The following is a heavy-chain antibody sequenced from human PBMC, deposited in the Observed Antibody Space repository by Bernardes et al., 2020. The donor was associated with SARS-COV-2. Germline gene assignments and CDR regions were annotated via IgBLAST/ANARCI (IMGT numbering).Heavy chain of an antibody. CDR3: ARGTTVKDEDPNWFDP. D-gene: IGHD4-17*01. Sequence: GGSLRLSCAASGFTFSSYGMHWVRQAPGKGLEWVAVIWYDGSNKYYADSVKGRFTISRDNSKNTLYLQMNSLRAEDTAVYYCARGTTVKDEDPNWFDPWGQGTLVTVSS. J-gene: IGHJ5*02. CDR2: IWYDGSNK. V-gene: IGHV3-33*01. CDR1: GFTFSSYG.